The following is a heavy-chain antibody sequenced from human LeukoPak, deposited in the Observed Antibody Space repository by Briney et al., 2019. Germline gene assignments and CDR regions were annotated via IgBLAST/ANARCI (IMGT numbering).Heavy chain of an antibody. V-gene: IGHV4-61*01. CDR1: GGSISSGSYY. J-gene: IGHJ4*02. D-gene: IGHD3-3*01. Sequence: SQTLSLTCTVSGGSISSGSYYWSWIRQPPGKGLEWIGYIYYNGITNYNPSLKSRVTISVDTSKNQFSLKLTSVTAADTAVYYCASARFLEWLLDHWGQGILVTVSS. CDR3: ASARFLEWLLDH. CDR2: IYYNGIT.